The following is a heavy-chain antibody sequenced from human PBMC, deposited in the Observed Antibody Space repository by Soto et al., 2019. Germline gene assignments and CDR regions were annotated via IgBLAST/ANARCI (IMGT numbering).Heavy chain of an antibody. CDR1: GLSFSSYS. D-gene: IGHD6-19*01. V-gene: IGHV3-48*02. CDR2: LSSSKTYI. CDR3: VRDSGWAFDI. Sequence: GSLRLSCAASGLSFSSYSMNWVRQAPGKGLEWISYLSSSKTYIWYADSVKGRFTISRDNAKNSLSLQMNSLRDEDTAVYYCVRDSGWAFDIWGLGTMVTVSS. J-gene: IGHJ3*02.